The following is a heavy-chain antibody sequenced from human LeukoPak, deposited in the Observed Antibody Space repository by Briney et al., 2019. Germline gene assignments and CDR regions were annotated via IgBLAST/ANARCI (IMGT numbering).Heavy chain of an antibody. CDR3: ARVLHRNFDY. CDR2: LVPIFGTA. CDR1: GGIFSRYA. V-gene: IGHV1-69*05. Sequence: SVKVSCKASGGIFSRYAISWVRQVPGQGLEWMGGLVPIFGTANYAQKFQGRVTITTDESTSTAYMELSSLRSEDTAVYYCARVLHRNFDYWGQGTLVTVSS. D-gene: IGHD1-26*01. J-gene: IGHJ4*02.